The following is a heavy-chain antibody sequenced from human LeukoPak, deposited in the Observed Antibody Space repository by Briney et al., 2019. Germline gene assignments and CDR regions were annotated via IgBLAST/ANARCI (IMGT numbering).Heavy chain of an antibody. V-gene: IGHV1-69*13. CDR1: GGTFSSYA. Sequence: SVKVSCKASGGTFSSYAISWVRQAPGQGLEWMGGIIPIFGTANYAQKFQGRVTITADESTSTAYMELSSLRSEDAAVYYCARGGYYYGSGSYPRFDPWGQGTLVTVSS. CDR3: ARGGYYYGSGSYPRFDP. CDR2: IIPIFGTA. D-gene: IGHD3-10*01. J-gene: IGHJ5*02.